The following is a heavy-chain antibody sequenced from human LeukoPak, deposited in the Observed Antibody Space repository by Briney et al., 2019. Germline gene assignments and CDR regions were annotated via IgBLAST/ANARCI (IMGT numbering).Heavy chain of an antibody. CDR2: VDLRGRT. V-gene: IGHV4-4*02. CDR3: ARIGHEDYYFDY. Sequence: SVTLSLTCGVSGGSISNTNWWTWVRQPPGKGLEWIGEVDLRGRTNYNPSLKSRVAISVDTSKNQFSLKLSSVTAADTAVYYCARIGHEDYYFDYWGQGTLVT. CDR1: GGSISNTNW. J-gene: IGHJ4*02.